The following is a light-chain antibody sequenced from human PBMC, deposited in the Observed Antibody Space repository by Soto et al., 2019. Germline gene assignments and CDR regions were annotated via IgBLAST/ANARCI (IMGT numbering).Light chain of an antibody. CDR1: SGHSSYA. Sequence: QPVLTQSPSASASLGASVKLTCTLSSGHSSYAIAWHQQQPEKGPRYLMKLNSDGSHSKGDGIPDRFSGSSSGAERYLTISSLQSEDEADYYCQTWTTGLSVFGGGTKVTVL. V-gene: IGLV4-69*01. CDR2: LNSDGSH. J-gene: IGLJ3*02. CDR3: QTWTTGLSV.